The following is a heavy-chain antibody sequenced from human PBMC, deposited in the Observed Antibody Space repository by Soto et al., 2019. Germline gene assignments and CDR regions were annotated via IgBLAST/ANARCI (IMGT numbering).Heavy chain of an antibody. V-gene: IGHV1-18*01. D-gene: IGHD2-15*01. J-gene: IGHJ6*03. CDR2: ISAYNGNT. Sequence: QVQLVQSGAEVKKPGASVKVSCKASGYTFTSYGISWVRQAPGQGLAWMGWISAYNGNTNYAQKLQGRVTMTTDTATSTSYMELRSLRSDDTAVYYCARDWSSSGGSCYRYYMDVWGKGTTVTVSS. CDR3: ARDWSSSGGSCYRYYMDV. CDR1: GYTFTSYG.